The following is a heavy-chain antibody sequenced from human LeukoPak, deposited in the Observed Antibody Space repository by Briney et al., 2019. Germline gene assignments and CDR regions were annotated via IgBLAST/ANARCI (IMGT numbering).Heavy chain of an antibody. J-gene: IGHJ4*02. CDR2: IYSGGTT. V-gene: IGHV3-66*01. CDR3: AREVLDTAMALGY. Sequence: GGSLRLSCATSGFTVSSNYMSWVRKAPGKGLEWVSIIYSGGTTYYADSVKGRFTISRDNSKNTLYLQMNSLRAEDTAVYYCAREVLDTAMALGYWGQGTLVTLSS. CDR1: GFTVSSNY. D-gene: IGHD5-18*01.